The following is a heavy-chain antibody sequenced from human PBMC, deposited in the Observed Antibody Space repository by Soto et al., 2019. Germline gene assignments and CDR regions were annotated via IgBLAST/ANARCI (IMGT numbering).Heavy chain of an antibody. Sequence: QPGGSLRLSCAASGFTFSSYAMSWVRQAPGKGLEWVSAISGSGGSTYYADSVKGRFTISRDNSKNTLYLQMNSLRAEDTAVYYCAKDHRYSSSWYSPVVYYGMDVWGQGTTVTVSS. D-gene: IGHD6-13*01. CDR2: ISGSGGST. CDR1: GFTFSSYA. V-gene: IGHV3-23*01. CDR3: AKDHRYSSSWYSPVVYYGMDV. J-gene: IGHJ6*02.